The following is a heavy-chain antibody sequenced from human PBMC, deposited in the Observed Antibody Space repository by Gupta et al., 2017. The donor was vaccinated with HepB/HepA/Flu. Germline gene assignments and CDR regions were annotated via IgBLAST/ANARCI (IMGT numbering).Heavy chain of an antibody. V-gene: IGHV4-39*01. CDR2: IYHSGNT. Sequence: QRLKESAPGLVKPSETLSRTGAVASGSLISSTYVWGWIRQPPGKGLEWIGNIYHSGNTYSNPSHRSRLTISVDTSKTQFSLRLTSVTAADTAVYYCARHFSAPAVGWYLDYWGQGTLVTVSS. D-gene: IGHD2/OR15-2a*01. CDR3: ARHFSAPAVGWYLDY. J-gene: IGHJ4*02. CDR1: SGSLISSTYV.